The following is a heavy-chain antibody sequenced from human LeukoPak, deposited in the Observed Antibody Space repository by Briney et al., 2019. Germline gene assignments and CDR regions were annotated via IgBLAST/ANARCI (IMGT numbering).Heavy chain of an antibody. V-gene: IGHV4-59*08. J-gene: IGHJ5*02. CDR2: IYYSGST. CDR1: GASIRNYY. D-gene: IGHD6-13*01. CDR3: ARRYSSSWYVGFFDP. Sequence: SETLSLSCTVSGASIRNYYWSWIRQSPGKGLEWIGYIYYSGSTNYNPSLESRVAMSVDTSKNQFSLRLSSVTAADTAIYYCARRYSSSWYVGFFDPWGQGTLVTVSS.